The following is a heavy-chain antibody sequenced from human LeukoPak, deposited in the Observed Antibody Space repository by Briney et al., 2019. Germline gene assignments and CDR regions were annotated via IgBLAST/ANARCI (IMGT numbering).Heavy chain of an antibody. D-gene: IGHD6-6*01. V-gene: IGHV4-59*08. CDR2: IYYSGST. Sequence: PSETLSLTCTVSGGSISSDYWSWIRQPPGKGLEWIGYIYYSGSTKYNPSLKSRGTISVDTSKNQFSLKLSSVTAADTAVYYCASSIAAPTYYYYGMDVWGQGTTVTVSS. J-gene: IGHJ6*02. CDR1: GGSISSDY. CDR3: ASSIAAPTYYYYGMDV.